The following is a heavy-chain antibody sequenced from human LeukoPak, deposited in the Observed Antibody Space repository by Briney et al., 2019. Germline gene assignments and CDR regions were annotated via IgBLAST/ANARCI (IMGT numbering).Heavy chain of an antibody. V-gene: IGHV4-59*08. CDR2: IYYSGST. CDR3: ARHVYVAAAPDY. D-gene: IGHD6-13*01. J-gene: IGHJ4*02. Sequence: SETLSLTCTVSGGSISGYYWSWIRQPPGKGLEWIGYIYYSGSTNYNPSLKSRVTISVDTSKKEFSLKLSSVTAADTAVYYCARHVYVAAAPDYWGQGTLVTVSS. CDR1: GGSISGYY.